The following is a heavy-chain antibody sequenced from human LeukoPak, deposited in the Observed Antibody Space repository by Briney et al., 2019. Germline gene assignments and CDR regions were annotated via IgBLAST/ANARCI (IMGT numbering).Heavy chain of an antibody. CDR3: AKAGYDYVWGSYRHNFDY. CDR1: GFTFSSYA. V-gene: IGHV3-23*01. Sequence: GGSLRLSCAASGFTFSSYAMSWVRQAPGKGLEWVSAISGSGGSTYYADSVKGRFTISRDNSKNTLYVQMNSLRAEDRAVYYCAKAGYDYVWGSYRHNFDYWGQGTLVTVSS. J-gene: IGHJ4*02. CDR2: ISGSGGST. D-gene: IGHD3-16*02.